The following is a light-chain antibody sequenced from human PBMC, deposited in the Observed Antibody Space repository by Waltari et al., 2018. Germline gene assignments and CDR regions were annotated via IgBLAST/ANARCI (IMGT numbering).Light chain of an antibody. Sequence: IVLTQSPDTLSLSPGERATLSCRASQSVTSISLAWYQQKPGQAPRLLIYGTSSRATGFPDRFSGSGSGTDVTLTISRLEPEDFGVYHCQQYDGSAVTFGGGTKVEIK. CDR1: QSVTSIS. CDR3: QQYDGSAVT. CDR2: GTS. V-gene: IGKV3-20*01. J-gene: IGKJ4*01.